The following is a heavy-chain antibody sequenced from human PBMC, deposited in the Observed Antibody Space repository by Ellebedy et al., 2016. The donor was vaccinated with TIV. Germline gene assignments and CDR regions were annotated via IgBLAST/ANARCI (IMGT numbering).Heavy chain of an antibody. D-gene: IGHD3-10*01. J-gene: IGHJ4*02. Sequence: GESLKISXVVSGLSFNDYWMDWVRQAPGKGLEWVANIKQDGSEKYSVDSVKGRFTISRDNAKKSLYLQMSSLTVDDTAVYYCTREGRVGFDYWGQGTLVTVSS. CDR2: IKQDGSEK. CDR1: GLSFNDYW. CDR3: TREGRVGFDY. V-gene: IGHV3-7*03.